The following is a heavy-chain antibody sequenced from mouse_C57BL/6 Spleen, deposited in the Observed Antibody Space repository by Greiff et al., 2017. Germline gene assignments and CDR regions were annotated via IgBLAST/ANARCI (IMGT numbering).Heavy chain of an antibody. D-gene: IGHD2-3*01. Sequence: VKLMESGPGLVQPSQSLSITCTASGFSLTSYGVHWVRQSPGKGLEWLGVIWRGGSTDYNAAFMSRLSITKDNSKSQVFFKMNSLQADDTAIYYCAKNSGDGYGAMGYWGQRLSVTVST. V-gene: IGHV2-5*01. CDR1: GFSLTSYG. CDR2: IWRGGST. CDR3: AKNSGDGYGAMGY. J-gene: IGHJ4*01.